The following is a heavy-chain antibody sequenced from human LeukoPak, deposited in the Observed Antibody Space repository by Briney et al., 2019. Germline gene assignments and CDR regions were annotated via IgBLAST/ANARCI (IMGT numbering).Heavy chain of an antibody. V-gene: IGHV3-9*01. CDR3: AMFGGSGSYPDY. D-gene: IGHD3-10*01. Sequence: PGRSLRLSCAASGFTFDDYAMHWVRQAPGKGLEWVSGISWNSGSIGYADSVRGRFTTSRDNAKNTLYLQMNSLRAEDTAVYYCAMFGGSGSYPDYWGQGTLVTVSS. J-gene: IGHJ4*02. CDR1: GFTFDDYA. CDR2: ISWNSGSI.